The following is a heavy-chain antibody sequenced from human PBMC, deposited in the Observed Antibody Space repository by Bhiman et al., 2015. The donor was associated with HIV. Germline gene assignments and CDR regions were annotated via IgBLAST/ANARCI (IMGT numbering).Heavy chain of an antibody. CDR3: AREFTGYSSSNFDY. V-gene: IGHV3-21*01. CDR2: ISGSSSYI. J-gene: IGHJ4*02. D-gene: IGHD6-13*01. CDR1: GFTFSTYS. Sequence: EVQLVESGGGLVKPGGSLRLSCAVSGFTFSTYSMIWVRQAPGKGLEWVSSISGSSSYIYYADSVKGRFTISRDNAKNSLYLQVNSLRAEDTAVYYCAREFTGYSSSNFDYWGQGTLVTVSS.